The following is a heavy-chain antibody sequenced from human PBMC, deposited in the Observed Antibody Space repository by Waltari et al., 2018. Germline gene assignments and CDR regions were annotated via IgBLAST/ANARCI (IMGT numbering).Heavy chain of an antibody. CDR1: GGSISSYY. V-gene: IGHV4-59*01. CDR2: IYYSGST. CDR3: ARNRYSYGYSKSDAFDI. J-gene: IGHJ3*02. Sequence: QVQLQESGPGLVKPSETLSLTCTVSGGSISSYYWSWIRQPPGKGLEWIGYIYYSGSTNYNPSLKSRVTISVYTSKNQFSLKLSSVTAADTAVYYCARNRYSYGYSKSDAFDIWGQGTMVTVSS. D-gene: IGHD5-18*01.